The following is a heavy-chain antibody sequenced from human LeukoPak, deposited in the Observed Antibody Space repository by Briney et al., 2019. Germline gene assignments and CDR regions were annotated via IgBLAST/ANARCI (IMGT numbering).Heavy chain of an antibody. CDR2: INHSGST. CDR3: ARGKWLRYYDY. Sequence: SETLSLTCAVYGGSFSGYYWSWIRQPPGKGLEWIGEINHSGSTNYNPSLKSRVTISVDTSKNQFSLKLSSVTAADTAVYYCARGKWLRYYDYWGQGTLVTVSS. J-gene: IGHJ4*02. D-gene: IGHD5-12*01. V-gene: IGHV4-34*01. CDR1: GGSFSGYY.